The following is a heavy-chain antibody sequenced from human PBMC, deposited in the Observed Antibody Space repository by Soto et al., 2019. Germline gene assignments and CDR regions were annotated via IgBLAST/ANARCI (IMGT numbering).Heavy chain of an antibody. V-gene: IGHV4-30-4*01. J-gene: IGHJ5*01. CDR1: GGSISSGDYY. CDR2: IYYSGST. Sequence: PSKTLSLTCTVSGGSISSGDYYWSWIRQPPGKGLEWIGYIYYSGSTYYNPSLKSRVTISVDTSKNQFSLKLSSVTAADTVMYSCARDKKHGYGYSSEYNWFDPWGQGTLVTVSS. CDR3: ARDKKHGYGYSSEYNWFDP. D-gene: IGHD5-18*01.